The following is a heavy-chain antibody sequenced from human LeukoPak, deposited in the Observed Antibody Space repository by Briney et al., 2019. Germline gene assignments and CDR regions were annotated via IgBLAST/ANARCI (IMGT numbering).Heavy chain of an antibody. CDR2: ISAYNGNT. Sequence: ASVKVSCKASGYTFTSYGISWVRQAPGQGLEWMGWISAYNGNTNYAQKLQGRVTMTTDTSTSTAYMELRSLRSDDTAAYYCARDQYLYSSSWYDYWGQGTLVTVSS. D-gene: IGHD6-13*01. CDR3: ARDQYLYSSSWYDY. V-gene: IGHV1-18*01. J-gene: IGHJ4*02. CDR1: GYTFTSYG.